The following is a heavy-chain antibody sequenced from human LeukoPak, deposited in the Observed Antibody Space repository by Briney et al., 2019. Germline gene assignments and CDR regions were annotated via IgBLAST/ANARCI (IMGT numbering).Heavy chain of an antibody. CDR3: AREPTYTSSWYTTCDY. D-gene: IGHD6-13*01. J-gene: IGHJ4*02. CDR2: IRYDERNK. CDR1: GFTFSGYG. V-gene: IGHV3-30*02. Sequence: GGSLRLSCAASGFTFSGYGMHWVRQAPGKGLEWVTFIRYDERNKYYADSVKGRFTISRDNSKNTLYLQMNSLRAEDTAVYYCAREPTYTSSWYTTCDYWGQGTLVTVSS.